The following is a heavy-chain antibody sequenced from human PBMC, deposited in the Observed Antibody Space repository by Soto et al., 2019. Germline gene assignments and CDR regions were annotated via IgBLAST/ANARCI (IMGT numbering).Heavy chain of an antibody. CDR3: ARTFDYYGMDV. J-gene: IGHJ6*02. Sequence: SATLSLTCAVSGYSIASGYYWAWIRQSPGKGLEWIGSIYHAGSVYYNPSLNSRVAVSLDTSKNHFSLKLTSVTAADTAVYYCARTFDYYGMDVWGQGTTVTVSS. V-gene: IGHV4-38-2*01. CDR2: IYHAGSV. CDR1: GYSIASGYY.